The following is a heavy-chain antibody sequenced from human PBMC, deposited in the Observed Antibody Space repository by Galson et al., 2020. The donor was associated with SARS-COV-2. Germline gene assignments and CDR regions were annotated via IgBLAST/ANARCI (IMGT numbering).Heavy chain of an antibody. J-gene: IGHJ4*02. CDR2: IIPIFGTA. V-gene: IGHV1-69*06. CDR3: ARGGGGADGAGSCYNAHFDY. CDR1: GGTFSSYA. D-gene: IGHD3-10*01. Sequence: ASVTVSCKASGGTFSSYAISWVRQAPGQGLEWMGRIIPIFGTANYAQKFQGRVTITADKSTSTAYMELSSLRSEDTAVYYCARGGGGADGAGSCYNAHFDYWGQGTLVTVSS.